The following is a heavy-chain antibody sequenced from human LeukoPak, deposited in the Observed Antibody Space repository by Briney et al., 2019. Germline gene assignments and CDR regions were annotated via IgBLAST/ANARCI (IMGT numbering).Heavy chain of an antibody. D-gene: IGHD3-22*01. V-gene: IGHV3-48*01. J-gene: IGHJ2*01. CDR1: GGYFGGHA. CDR2: ITYGSDTI. Sequence: GGSLILSCGAAGGYFGGHAMHWLRQAPGKGLEWGAYITYGSDTIFYADSVKGRFTISRDNSQNPLYLPMTSLRAGDTAVYYRPQVLYYSDSSDHYFPPPQFYYLDLWGRGALVTVSS. CDR3: PQVLYYSDSSDHYFPPPQFYYLDL.